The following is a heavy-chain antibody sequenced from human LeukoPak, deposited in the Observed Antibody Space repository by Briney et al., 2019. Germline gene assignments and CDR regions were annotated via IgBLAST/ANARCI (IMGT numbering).Heavy chain of an antibody. CDR1: GGSISSNSYY. CDR3: ARTRYYYNSRSYGAPYYFDY. J-gene: IGHJ4*02. Sequence: SGTLSLTCAVSGGSISSNSYYWGWIRQPPGKGLEWIGSIYYSGSTYYNPSLKSRVTISVDTSKNQFSLKLSSVTAADTAVYYCARTRYYYNSRSYGAPYYFDYWGQGTLVTVSS. V-gene: IGHV4-39*01. CDR2: IYYSGST. D-gene: IGHD3-10*01.